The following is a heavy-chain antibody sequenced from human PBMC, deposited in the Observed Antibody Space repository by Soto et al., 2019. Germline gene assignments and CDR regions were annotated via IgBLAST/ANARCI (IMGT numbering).Heavy chain of an antibody. Sequence: GESLKISCTGSGCSFTSYWIGWVRQMPGKGLEWMGIIYPGDSDTRYSPSFQGQVTISAGKSISTAYLQWSSLKASDTAMYYCASQGLPDAFDIWGQGTMVTVSS. CDR3: ASQGLPDAFDI. J-gene: IGHJ3*02. CDR2: IYPGDSDT. CDR1: GCSFTSYW. V-gene: IGHV5-51*01. D-gene: IGHD5-18*01.